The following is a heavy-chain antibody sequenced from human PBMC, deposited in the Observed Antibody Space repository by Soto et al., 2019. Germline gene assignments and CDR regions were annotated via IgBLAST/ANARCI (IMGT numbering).Heavy chain of an antibody. Sequence: GGSLRLSCAASGFTVSSYYMHWVRQAPGKGLEYVSAITSNGGNTDYASSVKGRFTISRDNSKNTLYLQMGSLRAEDMAVYYCARRIPFGYGMDVWGQGTTVTVSS. CDR1: GFTVSSYY. CDR3: ARRIPFGYGMDV. J-gene: IGHJ6*02. V-gene: IGHV3-64*01. CDR2: ITSNGGNT. D-gene: IGHD2-21*01.